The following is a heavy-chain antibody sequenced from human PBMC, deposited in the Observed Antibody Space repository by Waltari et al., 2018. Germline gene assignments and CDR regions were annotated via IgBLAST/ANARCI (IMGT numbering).Heavy chain of an antibody. D-gene: IGHD6-19*01. J-gene: IGHJ4*02. Sequence: QVQLVRSGAEVKKPGASVKVSCKASGYTSTNYGISWVRQAPGQGLEWMGWISTYNGNTNYAQMFQGRVTMTTDTSTSTAYMELRGLISDDTAVYYCARGKGSAEPLIIENWGQGTLVTVSS. CDR3: ARGKGSAEPLIIEN. CDR2: ISTYNGNT. V-gene: IGHV1-18*01. CDR1: GYTSTNYG.